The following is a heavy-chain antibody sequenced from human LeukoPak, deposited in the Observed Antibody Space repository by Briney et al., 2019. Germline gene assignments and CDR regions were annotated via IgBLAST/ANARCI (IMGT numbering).Heavy chain of an antibody. V-gene: IGHV1-69*04. CDR3: AKAGCSSTSCYFDRDAFDI. D-gene: IGHD2-2*01. Sequence: ASVKVSCKASGGSFSSYVITWVRQAPGQGLEWMGRIIPVLGVSNFAQKFEGRVTITADKSTNTAHMELRRLESGDTAVYYCAKAGCSSTSCYFDRDAFDIWGQGTMVTVSS. J-gene: IGHJ3*02. CDR2: IIPVLGVS. CDR1: GGSFSSYV.